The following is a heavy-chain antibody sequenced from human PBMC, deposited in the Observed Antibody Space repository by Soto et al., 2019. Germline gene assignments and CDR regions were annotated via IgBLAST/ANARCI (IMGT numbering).Heavy chain of an antibody. CDR2: IYYSGST. CDR1: GDSISSGGYY. V-gene: IGHV4-31*03. D-gene: IGHD5-18*01. CDR3: ARAPPLKYTYGLRGAFDI. Sequence: PSETLSLTCTVSGDSISSGGYYWSWIRQHPGKGLEWIGYIYYSGSTYYNPSLKSRVTISVDTSKNQFSLKLSSVTAADTAVYYCARAPPLKYTYGLRGAFDIWGQGTMVTVSS. J-gene: IGHJ3*02.